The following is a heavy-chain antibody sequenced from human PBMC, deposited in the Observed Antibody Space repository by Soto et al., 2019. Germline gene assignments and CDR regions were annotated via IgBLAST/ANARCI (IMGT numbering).Heavy chain of an antibody. CDR1: GYTFTSYN. Sequence: ASVKVSCKASGYTFTSYNISWVRQAPGQRLEWMGWINAGNGNTKYSQKFQGRVTITRDTSASTAYMELSSLRSEDTAVYYCARDMGFGLSDYWGQGTLVTVSS. D-gene: IGHD3-10*01. CDR3: ARDMGFGLSDY. CDR2: INAGNGNT. V-gene: IGHV1-3*01. J-gene: IGHJ4*02.